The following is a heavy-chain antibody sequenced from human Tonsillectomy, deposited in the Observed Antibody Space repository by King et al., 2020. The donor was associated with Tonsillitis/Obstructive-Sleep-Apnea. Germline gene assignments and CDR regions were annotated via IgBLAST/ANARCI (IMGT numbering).Heavy chain of an antibody. Sequence: QLVQSGGGLVQPGGSLRLSCAASGFTFSSYAMSWVRQAPGKGLEWVSAISGSGGSTYNADSVKGRFTISRDNSKNTLYLQMNSLRAEDTAVYYCAKDRGYCSGGSCYNSLDYWGQGTLVTVSS. CDR1: GFTFSSYA. J-gene: IGHJ4*02. CDR3: AKDRGYCSGGSCYNSLDY. D-gene: IGHD2-15*01. CDR2: ISGSGGST. V-gene: IGHV3-23*04.